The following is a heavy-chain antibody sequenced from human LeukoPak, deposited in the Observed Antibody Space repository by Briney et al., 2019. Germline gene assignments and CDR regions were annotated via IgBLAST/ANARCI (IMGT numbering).Heavy chain of an antibody. CDR2: INPNSGGT. V-gene: IGHV1-2*02. CDR1: GYTFTSYD. Sequence: AASVKVSCKASGYTFTSYDINWVRQATGQGLEWMGWINPNSGGTNYAQKFQGRVTMTRDTSISTAYMELSRLRSDDTAVYYCARGKYYYYYYMDVWGKGTTVTVSS. CDR3: ARGKYYYYYYMDV. J-gene: IGHJ6*03.